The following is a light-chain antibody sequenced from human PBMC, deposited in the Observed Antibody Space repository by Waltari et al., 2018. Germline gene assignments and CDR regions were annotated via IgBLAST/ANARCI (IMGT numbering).Light chain of an antibody. V-gene: IGLV2-8*01. CDR3: TSNSGSNNLV. Sequence: QSALTQPPSASGSPGQSVTIPCTGTSSSVGGYDYLLWYQQHPGKAPKLMISEVSKRPSGVPDRFSGFKSGNTASLTVSGLQAEDEADYYCTSNSGSNNLVFGGGTKLTVL. CDR2: EVS. J-gene: IGLJ2*01. CDR1: SSSVGGYDY.